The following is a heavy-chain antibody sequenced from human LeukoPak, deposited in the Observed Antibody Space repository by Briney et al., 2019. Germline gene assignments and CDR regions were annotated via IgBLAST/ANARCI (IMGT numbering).Heavy chain of an antibody. Sequence: ASVKVSCKASGYTFTYYAITWVRQAPGQGLEWMGWTSTYNDGKNYAQSLQGRITMTTDTSTNTAYMELSSLRSDDTAVYYCGAGHPRVDYWGQGTLVTVSS. V-gene: IGHV1-18*01. CDR2: TSTYNDGK. J-gene: IGHJ4*02. CDR1: GYTFTYYA. CDR3: GAGHPRVDY.